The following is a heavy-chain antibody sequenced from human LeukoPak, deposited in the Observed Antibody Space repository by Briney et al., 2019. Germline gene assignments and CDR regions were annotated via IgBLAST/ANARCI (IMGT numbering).Heavy chain of an antibody. V-gene: IGHV4-31*03. Sequence: SQTLSLTCTVSGGSISSGSYYWSWIRQHPGKGLEWIGYIYYSGSTYYNPSLRSRVIISVDTSKNQFSLKLLSLTAADTAVYYCAGGDGYSFDYWGQGALVTFSS. CDR2: IYYSGST. CDR1: GGSISSGSYY. J-gene: IGHJ4*02. D-gene: IGHD5-24*01. CDR3: AGGDGYSFDY.